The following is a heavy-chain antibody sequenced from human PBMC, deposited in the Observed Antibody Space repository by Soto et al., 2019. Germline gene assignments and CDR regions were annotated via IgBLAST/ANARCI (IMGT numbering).Heavy chain of an antibody. Sequence: EVQLVESGGGLVQPGGSLRLSCAASGFPFPNYWKHWVRQVPGKGLVWVSRINSDGSTTNYADSVKGRFTISRDNAKNTLYLQMNSLRVDDTAVYYCAALTTGHDSARDDWGQGTLVTVYS. J-gene: IGHJ4*02. CDR3: AALTTGHDSARDD. D-gene: IGHD3-10*01. CDR2: INSDGSTT. V-gene: IGHV3-74*01. CDR1: GFPFPNYW.